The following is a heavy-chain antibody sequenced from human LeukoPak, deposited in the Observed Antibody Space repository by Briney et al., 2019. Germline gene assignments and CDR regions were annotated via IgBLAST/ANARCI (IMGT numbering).Heavy chain of an antibody. CDR3: AKGLGSSSGRDDAFDI. V-gene: IGHV1-69*05. CDR1: GGSFRSST. D-gene: IGHD6-6*01. CDR2: IIPIFGAA. J-gene: IGHJ3*02. Sequence: SVKVSCKASGGSFRSSTFAWVRQAPGRGLEWMGGIIPIFGAANYALEFQGRTTITTDESTSTVYMELSSLISEDTALYYCAKGLGSSSGRDDAFDIWGQGTMVTVSS.